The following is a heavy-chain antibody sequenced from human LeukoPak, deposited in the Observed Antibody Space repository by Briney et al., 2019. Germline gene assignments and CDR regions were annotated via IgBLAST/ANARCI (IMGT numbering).Heavy chain of an antibody. CDR1: GFTFSNAW. V-gene: IGHV3-15*01. Sequence: KAGGSLRLSCAASGFTFSNAWMNWVRQAPGKGLEWVGRIKSKTDGGTTDYAAPVKGRFTISRDDSKTTLYLQMNSLKTEDTAVYYCTTRYCSGGRCDCWGQGTPVTVSS. CDR3: TTRYCSGGRCDC. J-gene: IGHJ4*02. CDR2: IKSKTDGGTT. D-gene: IGHD2-15*01.